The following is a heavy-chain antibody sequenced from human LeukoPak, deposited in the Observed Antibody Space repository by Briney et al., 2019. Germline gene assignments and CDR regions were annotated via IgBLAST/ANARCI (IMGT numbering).Heavy chain of an antibody. CDR2: MNPNSGNT. Sequence: GASVKVSCTASGYTFTSYDINWVRQATGQGLEWMGWMNPNSGNTGYAQKFQGRVTITRNTSISTAYMELSSLRSEDTAVYYCARVSYYDFWSGQGWFDPWGQGTLVTVSS. CDR1: GYTFTSYD. D-gene: IGHD3-3*01. V-gene: IGHV1-8*03. J-gene: IGHJ5*02. CDR3: ARVSYYDFWSGQGWFDP.